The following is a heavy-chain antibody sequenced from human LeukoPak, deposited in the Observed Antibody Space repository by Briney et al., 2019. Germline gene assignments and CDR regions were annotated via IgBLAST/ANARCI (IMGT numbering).Heavy chain of an antibody. CDR3: ASAPRRGSIGGLDN. Sequence: SETLSLTCTVSGGSISSGGYYWSWIRQPPGKGLEWIVSIYYSGSTYYNPSLKSRVTISVDTPKNQFSLKLSSVTAADTAVYYCASAPRRGSIGGLDNWGQGTLVTVSS. J-gene: IGHJ4*02. CDR1: GGSISSGGYY. V-gene: IGHV4-39*01. D-gene: IGHD3-10*01. CDR2: IYYSGST.